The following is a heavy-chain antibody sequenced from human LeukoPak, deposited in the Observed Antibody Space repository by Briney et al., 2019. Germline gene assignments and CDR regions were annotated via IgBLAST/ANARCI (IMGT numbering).Heavy chain of an antibody. V-gene: IGHV3-23*01. J-gene: IGHJ4*02. Sequence: PGGSLRLSGAASGFTFSSYAMIWVRHAPGMGLEWVSAISGSGGSTYYADSVKGRFTISRDNSKNTLYLQMNSLRAEDTAVYYCAKGGQLWPLDYWGQGTLVTVSS. D-gene: IGHD5-18*01. CDR2: ISGSGGST. CDR1: GFTFSSYA. CDR3: AKGGQLWPLDY.